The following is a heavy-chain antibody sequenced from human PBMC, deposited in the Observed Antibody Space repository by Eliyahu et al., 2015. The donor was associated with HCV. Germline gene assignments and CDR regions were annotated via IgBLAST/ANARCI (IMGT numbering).Heavy chain of an antibody. CDR2: IHYSGST. CDR3: ASGGGGIAVAGTGGWFDP. D-gene: IGHD6-19*01. Sequence: QVQLHESGPGLVKPSETLSLTCTVSGGSXTTYYWSWIRQPPGKGLXWIGYIHYSGSTNYNPXLKSRVTISVDTSKNQFSLNLTSVTAADTAVYYCASGGGGIAVAGTGGWFDPWGQGTLVTVFS. CDR1: GGSXTTYY. V-gene: IGHV4-59*01. J-gene: IGHJ5*02.